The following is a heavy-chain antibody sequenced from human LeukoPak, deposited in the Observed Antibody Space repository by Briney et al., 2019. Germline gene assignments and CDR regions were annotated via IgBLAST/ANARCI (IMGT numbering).Heavy chain of an antibody. V-gene: IGHV4-59*01. CDR1: GGSISSYY. Sequence: SETLSLTCTVSGGSISSYYWSWIRQPPGKGLEWIGYIYYSGSTNYNPSLKSRVTISVDTSKNQFSLKLSSVTAADTAVYYCARLRRYGGEMDYWGQGTLVTVSS. D-gene: IGHD4-23*01. CDR3: ARLRRYGGEMDY. CDR2: IYYSGST. J-gene: IGHJ4*02.